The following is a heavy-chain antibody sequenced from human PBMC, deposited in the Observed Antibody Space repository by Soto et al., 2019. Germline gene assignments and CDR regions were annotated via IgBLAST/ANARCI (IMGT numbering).Heavy chain of an antibody. V-gene: IGHV1-69*13. Sequence: SVKVSCKASGGTFSSYAISWVRQAPGQGLEWMGGIIPIFGTANYAQKFQGRVTITADESTSTAYMELSSLRSEDTAVYYCARDTSSSWYVTYNYYGMDVWGQGTTVTVSS. J-gene: IGHJ6*02. CDR1: GGTFSSYA. CDR2: IIPIFGTA. D-gene: IGHD6-13*01. CDR3: ARDTSSSWYVTYNYYGMDV.